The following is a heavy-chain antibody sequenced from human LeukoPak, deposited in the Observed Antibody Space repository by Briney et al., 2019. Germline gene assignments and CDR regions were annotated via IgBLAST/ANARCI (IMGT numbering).Heavy chain of an antibody. Sequence: PGGSLRLSCAASGFTFSSYSMNWVRQAPGKGLDWVSSISSSSSYIYYADSVKGRFTISRDNAKNSLYLQMNSLRAEDTAVYYCASRGSYGGGWFDPWGQGTLVTVSS. J-gene: IGHJ5*02. CDR2: ISSSSSYI. D-gene: IGHD1-26*01. V-gene: IGHV3-21*01. CDR1: GFTFSSYS. CDR3: ASRGSYGGGWFDP.